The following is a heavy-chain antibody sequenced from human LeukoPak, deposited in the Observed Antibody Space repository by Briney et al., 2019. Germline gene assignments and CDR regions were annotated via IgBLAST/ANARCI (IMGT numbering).Heavy chain of an antibody. CDR2: IYYSGST. CDR3: ARGGQTRNIDY. CDR1: GGSISSYY. Sequence: PSETLSLTCTVSGGSISSYYWSWIRQPPGKGLEWIGYIYYSGSTNYNPSLKSRVTISVDTSKNQFSLKLSSVTAADTAVYYCARGGQTRNIDYWGQGTLVTVSS. D-gene: IGHD4-11*01. V-gene: IGHV4-59*01. J-gene: IGHJ4*02.